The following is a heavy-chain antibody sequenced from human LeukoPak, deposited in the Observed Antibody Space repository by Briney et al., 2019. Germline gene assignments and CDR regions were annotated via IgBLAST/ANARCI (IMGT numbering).Heavy chain of an antibody. CDR3: ARDPFSILTGYYPD. V-gene: IGHV1-69*06. CDR1: GGTSSSYA. J-gene: IGHJ4*02. D-gene: IGHD3-9*01. Sequence: ASVKVSCKASGGTSSSYAISWVRQAPGQGLEWMGGIIPIFGTANYAQKFQGRVTITADKSTSTAYMELSSLRSEDTAVYYCARDPFSILTGYYPDWGQGTLVTVSS. CDR2: IIPIFGTA.